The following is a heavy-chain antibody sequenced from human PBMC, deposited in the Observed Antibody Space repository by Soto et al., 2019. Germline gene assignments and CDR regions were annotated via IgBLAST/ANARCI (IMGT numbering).Heavy chain of an antibody. V-gene: IGHV3-74*01. CDR3: TRGPRPTSTGTGDF. D-gene: IGHD1-1*01. CDR1: GFTFRMYW. Sequence: PGGSLRLSCAASGFTFRMYWMHWVRQVPGKGPEWVSRINDDGISTNYADSVKGRFTISRDNAKNTLYLQMNDLRVEDTGVYYCTRGPRPTSTGTGDFWGQGTLVTVSS. J-gene: IGHJ4*02. CDR2: INDDGIST.